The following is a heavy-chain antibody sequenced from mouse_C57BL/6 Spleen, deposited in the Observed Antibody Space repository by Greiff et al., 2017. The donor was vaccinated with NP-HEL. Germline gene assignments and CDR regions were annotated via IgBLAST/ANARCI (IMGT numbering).Heavy chain of an antibody. V-gene: IGHV3-6*01. Sequence: EVKLVESGPGLVKPSQSLSLTCSVTGYSITSGYYWNWIRQFPGNKLEWMGYISYDGSNNYNPSLKNRISITRDTSKNQLFLKLNSVTTEDTATYYCAREGGGDYWGQGTTLTVSS. CDR2: ISYDGSN. CDR3: AREGGGDY. J-gene: IGHJ2*01. CDR1: GYSITSGYY.